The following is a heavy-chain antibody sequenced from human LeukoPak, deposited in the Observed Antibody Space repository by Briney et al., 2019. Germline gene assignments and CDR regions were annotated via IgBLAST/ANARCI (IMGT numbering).Heavy chain of an antibody. CDR3: ARGGIVATIDRGFDY. CDR2: ISYDGSNK. J-gene: IGHJ4*02. V-gene: IGHV3-30*03. D-gene: IGHD5-12*01. Sequence: PGGSLRLSCAASGFTFSSYGTHWVRQAPGKGLEWVAVISYDGSNKYYADSVKGRFTISRDNSKNTLYLQMNSLRAEDTAVYYCARGGIVATIDRGFDYWGQGTLVTVSS. CDR1: GFTFSSYG.